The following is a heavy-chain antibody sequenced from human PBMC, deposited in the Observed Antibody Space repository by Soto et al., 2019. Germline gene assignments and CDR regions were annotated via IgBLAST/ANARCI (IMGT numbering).Heavy chain of an antibody. CDR2: IISKTEDRTT. D-gene: IGHD3-3*01. Sequence: PGGSLRHTCAASGLSIRNAWMSWIRQAPRKRLERGGRIISKTEDRTTDYAAPEKGSFTVSRYDSTNTKDLKMNSLKTENTAGYYCTKGGYNFWSGPIDALDIWGQGTMVTVS. V-gene: IGHV3-15*01. J-gene: IGHJ3*02. CDR3: TKGGYNFWSGPIDALDI. CDR1: GLSIRNAW.